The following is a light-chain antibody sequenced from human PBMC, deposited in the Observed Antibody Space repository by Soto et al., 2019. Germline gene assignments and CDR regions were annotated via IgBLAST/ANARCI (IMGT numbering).Light chain of an antibody. Sequence: EIVMTQSPATLSVSPGERATLSCRASQSVNSNLAWYQQKPGQAPRLLIYDASTRATGIPARFSGSGSGTELTVAVTSLQSEDFAVYSCQQYNNWHQTLGQRTKVDIK. CDR1: QSVNSN. V-gene: IGKV3-15*01. CDR3: QQYNNWHQT. CDR2: DAS. J-gene: IGKJ1*01.